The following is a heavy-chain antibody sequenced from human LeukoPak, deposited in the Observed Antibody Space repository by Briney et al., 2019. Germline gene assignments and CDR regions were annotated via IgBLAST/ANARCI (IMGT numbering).Heavy chain of an antibody. V-gene: IGHV3-30*18. CDR3: AKLLGYCSGGSCYRRPDFDY. J-gene: IGHJ4*02. Sequence: GRSLRRSCAASGFTFSTYGMHWVRQAPGKGLEWVAVISYDGSNKYYADSVKGRFTISRGNSKNTLYLQMNSLRAEDTAVYYCAKLLGYCSGGSCYRRPDFDYWGQGTLVTVSS. CDR2: ISYDGSNK. CDR1: GFTFSTYG. D-gene: IGHD2-15*01.